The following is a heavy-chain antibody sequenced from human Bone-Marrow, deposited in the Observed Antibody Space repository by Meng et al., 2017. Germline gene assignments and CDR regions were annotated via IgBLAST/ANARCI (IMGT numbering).Heavy chain of an antibody. D-gene: IGHD5-12*01. CDR2: IYYSGST. CDR1: GGSISSGGYY. Sequence: QVPLQGSGPGLVKPSQTLSLTCTVSGGSISSGGYYWSWIRQHPGKGLEWIGYIYYSGSTYYNPSLKSRVTISVDTSKNQFSLKLSSVTAADTAVYYCARVIVATSFYFDYWGQGTLVTVSS. CDR3: ARVIVATSFYFDY. V-gene: IGHV4-31*03. J-gene: IGHJ4*02.